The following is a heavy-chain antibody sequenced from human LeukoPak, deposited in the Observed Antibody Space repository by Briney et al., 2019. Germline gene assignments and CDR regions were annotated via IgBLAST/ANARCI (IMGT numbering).Heavy chain of an antibody. CDR2: ISSSGSTI. V-gene: IGHV3-11*01. D-gene: IGHD3-22*01. CDR3: ARDNYYDSSGFDY. Sequence: GGSLRLSCAASGFTFSYYYISGIRQAPGKRLEWVSYISSSGSTIYYADSVKGRFTISVDNAKNSLYLQMNSLRAEDTAVYYCARDNYYDSSGFDYWGQATLVTVSS. J-gene: IGHJ4*02. CDR1: GFTFSYYY.